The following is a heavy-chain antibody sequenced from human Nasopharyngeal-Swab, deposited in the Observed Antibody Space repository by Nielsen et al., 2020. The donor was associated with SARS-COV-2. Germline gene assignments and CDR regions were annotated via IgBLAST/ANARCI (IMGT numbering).Heavy chain of an antibody. CDR1: GFTFSSYA. Sequence: GESLKISCAASGFTFSSYAMSWVLQAPGKGLEWVSAISGSGGSTYYADSVKGRFTISRDNSKNTLYLQMNSLRAEDTAVYYCAKWSQVTTDAFDIWGQGTMVTVSS. J-gene: IGHJ3*02. CDR3: AKWSQVTTDAFDI. CDR2: ISGSGGST. D-gene: IGHD2-21*02. V-gene: IGHV3-23*01.